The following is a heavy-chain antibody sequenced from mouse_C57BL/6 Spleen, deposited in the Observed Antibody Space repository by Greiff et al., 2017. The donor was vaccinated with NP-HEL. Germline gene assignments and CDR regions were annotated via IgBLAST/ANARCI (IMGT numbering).Heavy chain of an antibody. V-gene: IGHV14-4*01. CDR3: TTYDYVFDY. CDR2: IDPENGDT. J-gene: IGHJ2*01. D-gene: IGHD2-4*01. Sequence: EVKLQESGAELVRPGASVKLSCTASGFNIKDDYMHWVKQRPEQGLEWIGWIDPENGDTEYASKFQGKATITADTSSNTAYLQLSSLTSEDTAVYYCTTYDYVFDYWGQGTTLTVSS. CDR1: GFNIKDDY.